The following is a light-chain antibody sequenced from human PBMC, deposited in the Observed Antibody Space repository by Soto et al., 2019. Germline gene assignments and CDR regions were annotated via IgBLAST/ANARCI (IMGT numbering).Light chain of an antibody. J-gene: IGKJ4*01. CDR1: QSVSKY. Sequence: EIVLTQSPATLSLYPGERATLSCRASQSVSKYLAWYQQKPGQAPRLLIHDASNRATGIPARFSGSGSGTDFTLTISSLEPEEFGVYYCQQRSNWPQITFGGGTKAEIK. V-gene: IGKV3-11*01. CDR2: DAS. CDR3: QQRSNWPQIT.